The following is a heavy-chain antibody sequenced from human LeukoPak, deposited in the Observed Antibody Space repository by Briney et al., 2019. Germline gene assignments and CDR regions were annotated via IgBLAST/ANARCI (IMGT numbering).Heavy chain of an antibody. Sequence: PRGSLRLSCAASGVTFSSFAMSWVCHAPGKRLECGSAICGSGGSTYYTHSSKGGFTISRDTSKTTLSLQINSLRAEDPACVNCSKDKYQLLLRGRGFDSWGQGTLVTVSS. CDR3: SKDKYQLLLRGRGFDS. D-gene: IGHD2-2*01. CDR2: ICGSGGST. V-gene: IGHV3-23*01. J-gene: IGHJ4*02. CDR1: GVTFSSFA.